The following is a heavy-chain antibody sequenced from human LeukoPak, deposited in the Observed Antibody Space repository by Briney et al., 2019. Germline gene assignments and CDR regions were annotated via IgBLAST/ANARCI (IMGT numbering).Heavy chain of an antibody. Sequence: SETLSLTCTVSGYSISSGYYWSWIRQPPGKGLEWIGYIYYSGSTNYNPSLKSRVTISVDTSKNQFSLKLSSVTAADTAVYYCARLSDYGGPDAFDIWGQGTMVTVSS. CDR2: IYYSGST. J-gene: IGHJ3*02. D-gene: IGHD4-23*01. CDR3: ARLSDYGGPDAFDI. CDR1: GYSISSGYY. V-gene: IGHV4-61*01.